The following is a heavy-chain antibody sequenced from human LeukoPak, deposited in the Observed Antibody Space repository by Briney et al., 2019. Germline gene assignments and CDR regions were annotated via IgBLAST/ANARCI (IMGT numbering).Heavy chain of an antibody. CDR1: GFTFSSYG. J-gene: IGHJ4*02. Sequence: GRSLRLSCAASGFTFSSYGMHWVRQAPGKGLAWVAVIWYDGSNKYYADSVKGRFTISRDNSKNTLYLQMNSQRAEDTAVYYCARGDGVAGAYYFDYWGQGTLVTVSS. D-gene: IGHD6-19*01. CDR3: ARGDGVAGAYYFDY. CDR2: IWYDGSNK. V-gene: IGHV3-33*01.